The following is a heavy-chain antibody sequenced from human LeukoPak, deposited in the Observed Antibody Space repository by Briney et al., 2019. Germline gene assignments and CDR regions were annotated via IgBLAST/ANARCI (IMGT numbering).Heavy chain of an antibody. V-gene: IGHV4-39*01. CDR3: ARIIAALSWWYYDL. Sequence: PSETLSLTCTVSGGSISSSSYYWGWIRQPPGKGLEWIGSIYYSGSTYYNPSLKSRVTISVDTSKNQFSLKLSSVTAADTAVYYCARIIAALSWWYYDLWGRGTLVTVSS. CDR1: GGSISSSSYY. CDR2: IYYSGST. J-gene: IGHJ2*01. D-gene: IGHD6-13*01.